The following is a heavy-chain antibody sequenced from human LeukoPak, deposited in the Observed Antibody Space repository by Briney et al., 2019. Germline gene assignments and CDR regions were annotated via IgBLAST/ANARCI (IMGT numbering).Heavy chain of an antibody. D-gene: IGHD3-3*01. V-gene: IGHV4-30-4*08. CDR2: IYYSGST. CDR3: ARGYYFWSGYSNWFDP. CDR1: GGSLSRGDYY. Sequence: SETLSLTCTVSGGSLSRGDYYWSWIRQPPGKGLEWIGYIYYSGSTYYNPSLKSRVTISVDTSKNQFSLKLSSVTAADTAVYYCARGYYFWSGYSNWFDPWGQGTLVTVSS. J-gene: IGHJ5*02.